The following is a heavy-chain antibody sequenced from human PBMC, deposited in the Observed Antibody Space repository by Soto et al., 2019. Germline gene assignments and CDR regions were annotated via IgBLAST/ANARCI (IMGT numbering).Heavy chain of an antibody. V-gene: IGHV4-4*07. D-gene: IGHD6-19*01. CDR1: GASISSYF. CDR2: ISTSGTT. J-gene: IGHJ5*02. Sequence: ETLSLTCTVSGASISSYFWTWIRQPAGKGLDWIGRISTSGTTNYNPSLKSRVTMSVDTSKNHFSLNLSSVTAADTAVYYCAREAGPDRWFDPWGQGTLVTVSS. CDR3: AREAGPDRWFDP.